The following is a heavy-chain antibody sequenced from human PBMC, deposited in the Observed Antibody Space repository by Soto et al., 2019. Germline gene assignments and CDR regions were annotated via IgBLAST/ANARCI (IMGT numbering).Heavy chain of an antibody. CDR2: ISAYNGNT. CDR1: GYTFTSYG. CDR3: ARITHYYYYMDV. V-gene: IGHV1-18*01. J-gene: IGHJ6*03. Sequence: ASVKVSCKASGYTFTSYGISWVRQAPGQGLEWMGWISAYNGNTNYAQKLQGRVTMTTDTSTSTAYMELRSLRSEDTAVYYRARITHYYYYMDVWGKGTTVTVSS.